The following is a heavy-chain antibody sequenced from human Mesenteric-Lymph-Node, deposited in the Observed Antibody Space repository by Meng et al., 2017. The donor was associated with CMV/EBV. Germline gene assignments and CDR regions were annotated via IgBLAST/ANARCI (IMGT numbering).Heavy chain of an antibody. CDR2: ISPGSDI. D-gene: IGHD4-17*01. V-gene: IGHV3-21*01. CDR1: GFTFSSYS. J-gene: IGHJ4*02. Sequence: SLKISCAASGFTFSSYSMNWVRQAPGKGLQWVSSISPGSDIYYADSVKGRFTISRDNATNSLYLHMNSLRAEDTAVYYCVRDSPTAPYFDYWGQGTLVTVSS. CDR3: VRDSPTAPYFDY.